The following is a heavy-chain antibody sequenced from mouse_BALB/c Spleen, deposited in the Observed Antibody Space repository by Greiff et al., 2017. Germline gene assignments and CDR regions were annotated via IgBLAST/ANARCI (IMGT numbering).Heavy chain of an antibody. CDR2: ISSGGGST. CDR1: GFAFSSYD. D-gene: IGHD1-1*01. Sequence: EVKLVESGGGLVKPGGSLKLSCAASGFAFSSYDMSWVRQTPEKRLEWVAYISSGGGSTYYPDTVKGRFTISRDNAKNTLYLQMSSLKSEDTAMYYCARHSYYYGSSLKAMDYWGQGTSVTVSS. CDR3: ARHSYYYGSSLKAMDY. V-gene: IGHV5-12-1*01. J-gene: IGHJ4*01.